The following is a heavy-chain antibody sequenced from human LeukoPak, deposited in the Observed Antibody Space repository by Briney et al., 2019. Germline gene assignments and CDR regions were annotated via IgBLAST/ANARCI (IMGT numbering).Heavy chain of an antibody. D-gene: IGHD6-13*01. Sequence: GRSLRLSCAASGFTFSSYGMHWVRQAPGKGLEWVAVIWYDGSNKYYADSVKGRFTISRDNSKNTLYLQMNSLRAEDTAVYYCARDSRPSAEGQLVYWGQGTLVTVSS. J-gene: IGHJ4*02. V-gene: IGHV3-33*01. CDR2: IWYDGSNK. CDR1: GFTFSSYG. CDR3: ARDSRPSAEGQLVY.